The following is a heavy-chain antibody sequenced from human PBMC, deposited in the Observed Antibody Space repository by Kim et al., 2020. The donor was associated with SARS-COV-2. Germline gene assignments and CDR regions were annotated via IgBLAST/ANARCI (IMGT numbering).Heavy chain of an antibody. CDR2: ISSSSSYT. CDR1: GFTFSDYY. J-gene: IGHJ6*02. CDR3: ARNLVLSYYGMDV. Sequence: GGSLRLSCAASGFTFSDYYMSWIRQAPGKGLEWVSYISSSSSYTNYADSVKGRFTISRDNAKNSLYLQMNSLRAEDTAVYYCARNLVLSYYGMDVWGQGTTFTVSS. V-gene: IGHV3-11*06. D-gene: IGHD3-10*01.